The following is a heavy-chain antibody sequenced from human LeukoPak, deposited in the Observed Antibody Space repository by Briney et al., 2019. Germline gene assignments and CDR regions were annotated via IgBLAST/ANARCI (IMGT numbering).Heavy chain of an antibody. J-gene: IGHJ6*02. Sequence: PGGSPRLSCAASGLTFDDSAMHWVRQAPGKGLEWVSGISWNSGSIGYADSVKGRFTISRDNAKNSLYLQVNSLRAEDTALYYCAKGKGAVGAYGMDVWGQGTTVTVSS. CDR2: ISWNSGSI. V-gene: IGHV3-9*01. D-gene: IGHD2-15*01. CDR3: AKGKGAVGAYGMDV. CDR1: GLTFDDSA.